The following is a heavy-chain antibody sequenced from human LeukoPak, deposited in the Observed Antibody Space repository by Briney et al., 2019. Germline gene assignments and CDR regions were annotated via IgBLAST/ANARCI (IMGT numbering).Heavy chain of an antibody. J-gene: IGHJ4*02. D-gene: IGHD6-19*01. CDR2: ISSNGGRT. CDR3: VKVSSSGWHEGDYFDY. Sequence: GGSLRLSCSASGFTFSTYAMHWVRQAPGKGLEYVSAISSNGGRTYFADSVKARFSISRDNSKNTLDLQMSSLRAEDTAVYYCVKVSSSGWHEGDYFDYWGQGTLVTVSS. CDR1: GFTFSTYA. V-gene: IGHV3-64D*06.